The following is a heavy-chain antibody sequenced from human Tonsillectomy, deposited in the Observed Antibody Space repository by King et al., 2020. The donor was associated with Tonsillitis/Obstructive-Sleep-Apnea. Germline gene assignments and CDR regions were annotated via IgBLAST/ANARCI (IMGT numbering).Heavy chain of an antibody. CDR3: ARQGCRSTSCYYYYYYYMDV. CDR2: IYYSGST. Sequence: QLQESGPGLMKPSETLSLTCTVSGGSISSSSYYWGWIRQPPGKGLEWIGSIYYSGSTYYNPSLKSRVNISVDTSKNQFSLKLSSVTAADTAVYYCARQGCRSTSCYYYYYYYMDVWGKGATVTVSS. D-gene: IGHD2-2*01. CDR1: GGSISSSSYY. V-gene: IGHV4-39*01. J-gene: IGHJ6*03.